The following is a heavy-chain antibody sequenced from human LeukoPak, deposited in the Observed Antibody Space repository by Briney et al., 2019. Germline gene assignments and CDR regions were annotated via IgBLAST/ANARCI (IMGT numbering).Heavy chain of an antibody. D-gene: IGHD6-13*01. CDR3: ARHGYSSSWYVHFDY. V-gene: IGHV4-59*08. CDR2: IYYSGST. CDR1: GGSISGYY. Sequence: SETLSLTCTVSGGSISGYYWSWIRQPPGKGLEWIGYIYYSGSTNYNPSLKSRVTISVDTSKNQFSLKLSSVTAADTAVYYCARHGYSSSWYVHFDYWGQGTLVTVSS. J-gene: IGHJ4*02.